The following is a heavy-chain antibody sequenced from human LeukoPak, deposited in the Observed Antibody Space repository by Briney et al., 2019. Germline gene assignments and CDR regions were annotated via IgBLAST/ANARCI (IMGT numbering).Heavy chain of an antibody. CDR2: ISTSSSYI. D-gene: IGHD5-18*01. Sequence: GGSLRLSCAASGFAFSSYSMNWVRQAPGKGLEWVSSISTSSSYIYYADSVKGRFTISRDNANNSLYLQMHSLIAEDTAVYYCARAAGGYNYGPFDYWGQGTLVTVSS. V-gene: IGHV3-21*01. CDR1: GFAFSSYS. CDR3: ARAAGGYNYGPFDY. J-gene: IGHJ4*02.